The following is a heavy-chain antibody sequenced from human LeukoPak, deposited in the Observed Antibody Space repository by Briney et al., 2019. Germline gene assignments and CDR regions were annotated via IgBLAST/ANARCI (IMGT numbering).Heavy chain of an antibody. Sequence: SETLSLTCTVSGGSMRSNYWSLTRQPPGKGLEWIGNIYYSGSTNYNPSLKSRVTISVDTSKNQFSLKLSSVTAADTAVYYCASDRVWGYYYDSSGYYPPWGQGTLVTVSS. CDR1: GGSMRSNY. D-gene: IGHD3-22*01. CDR2: IYYSGST. V-gene: IGHV4-59*12. CDR3: ASDRVWGYYYDSSGYYPP. J-gene: IGHJ5*02.